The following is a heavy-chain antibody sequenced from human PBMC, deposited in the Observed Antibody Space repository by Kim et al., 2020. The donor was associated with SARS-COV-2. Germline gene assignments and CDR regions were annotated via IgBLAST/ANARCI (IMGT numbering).Heavy chain of an antibody. CDR2: INHSGST. CDR1: GGSFSGYY. D-gene: IGHD5-18*01. V-gene: IGHV4-34*01. CDR3: ARNVRYRANWFDP. Sequence: SETLSLTCAVYGGSFSGYYWSWIRQPPGKGLEWIGEINHSGSTNYNPSLKSRVTISVDTSKNQFSLKLSSVTAADTAVYYCARNVRYRANWFDPWGQGTLVTVSS. J-gene: IGHJ5*02.